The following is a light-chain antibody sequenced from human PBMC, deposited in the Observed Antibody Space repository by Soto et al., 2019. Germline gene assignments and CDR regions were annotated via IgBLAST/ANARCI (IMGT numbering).Light chain of an antibody. CDR2: VGTGGIEG. CDR1: SGYSNYK. J-gene: IGLJ1*01. V-gene: IGLV9-49*01. Sequence: QPVLTQPPSASASLGASVTLTCTLSSGYSNYKVDWYQQRPGKGPRFVMRVGTGGIEGSKGDGIPDRFSVLGSGLNRYLTIKNIQEEDESDYHCGADHGSGSNFVCVFGTGTKLTVL. CDR3: GADHGSGSNFVCV.